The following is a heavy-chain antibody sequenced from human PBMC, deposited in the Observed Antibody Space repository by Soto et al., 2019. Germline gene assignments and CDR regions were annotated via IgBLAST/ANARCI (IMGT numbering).Heavy chain of an antibody. Sequence: SETLSLPCTFSGGSISSSSYCWGWIRQPPGKGLEWIVSIYYSGSTYYNPSLKSRVTISVDTSKNQFSLKLSSVTAADTAVYYCARRPISGYDSSQYNWFDPWGQGTLVTVSS. J-gene: IGHJ5*02. D-gene: IGHD3-22*01. V-gene: IGHV4-39*01. CDR2: IYYSGST. CDR3: ARRPISGYDSSQYNWFDP. CDR1: GGSISSSSYC.